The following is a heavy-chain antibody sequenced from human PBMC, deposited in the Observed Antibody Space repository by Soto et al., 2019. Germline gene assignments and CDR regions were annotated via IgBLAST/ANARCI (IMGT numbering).Heavy chain of an antibody. V-gene: IGHV5-10-1*01. J-gene: IGHJ4*02. CDR3: AMSDLAAAGELNFDY. CDR1: GYSFTSYW. Sequence: PGESLKISCKGSGYSFTSYWISWVRQMPGKGLEWMGRIDPSDSYTNYSPSFQGHVTISADKSISTAYLQWSSLKASDTAMYYCAMSDLAAAGELNFDYWGQGTLVTVSS. CDR2: IDPSDSYT. D-gene: IGHD6-13*01.